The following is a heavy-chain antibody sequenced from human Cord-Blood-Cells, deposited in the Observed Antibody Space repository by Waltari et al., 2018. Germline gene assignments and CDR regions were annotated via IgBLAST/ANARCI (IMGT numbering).Heavy chain of an antibody. J-gene: IGHJ4*02. CDR3: AICFFGVGYYFDY. CDR2: INPSGGST. V-gene: IGHV1-46*01. Sequence: QVQLVQSGAEVKKPGASVKVSCKASGYTFTSYYMHWVRQAPGQGLEWMGIINPSGGSTSYAQKFQGRVTMTRDTSTSTVYMELSSLGSEYTAVYYCAICFFGVGYYFDYWGQGTLVTVSS. CDR1: GYTFTSYY. D-gene: IGHD3-3*01.